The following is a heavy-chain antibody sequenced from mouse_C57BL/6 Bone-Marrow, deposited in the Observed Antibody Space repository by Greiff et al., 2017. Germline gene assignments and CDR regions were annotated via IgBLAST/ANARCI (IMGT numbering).Heavy chain of an antibody. V-gene: IGHV1-50*01. CDR1: GYTFTSYW. CDR3: AREGITTVVGNFDY. CDR2: IDPSDSYT. Sequence: QVQLQQPGAELVKPGASVKLSCKASGYTFTSYWMQWVKQRPGQGLEWIGEIDPSDSYTNYNQTFKGKATWTVDTSSSTAYMQLSSLTSEDSAVYYCAREGITTVVGNFDYWGQGTTLTVSS. D-gene: IGHD1-1*01. J-gene: IGHJ2*01.